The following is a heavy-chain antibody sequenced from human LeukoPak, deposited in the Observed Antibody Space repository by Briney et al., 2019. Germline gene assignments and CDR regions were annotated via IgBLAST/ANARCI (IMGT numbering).Heavy chain of an antibody. CDR1: GFTFSSYE. Sequence: GGSLRLSCAASGFTFSSYEMNWVRQAPGKGLEWVSYISSSGSTIYYADSVKGRFTISRGNAKNSLYLQMNSLRAEDTAVYYCARGSAYYYDSSGFDYWGQGTLVTVSS. V-gene: IGHV3-48*03. J-gene: IGHJ4*02. D-gene: IGHD3-22*01. CDR2: ISSSGSTI. CDR3: ARGSAYYYDSSGFDY.